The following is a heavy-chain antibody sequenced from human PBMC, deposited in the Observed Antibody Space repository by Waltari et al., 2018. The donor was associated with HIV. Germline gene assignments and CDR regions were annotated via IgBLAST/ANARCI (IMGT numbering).Heavy chain of an antibody. CDR2: ISVKDGRT. CDR1: GYSFNTHG. J-gene: IGHJ4*02. D-gene: IGHD3-16*02. Sequence: QIQLLQSGAEVKQPGASVRVSCKASGYSFNTHGITWVRQAPGQGLEWIGWISVKDGRTNSAQNLQGRVTMTSDPSTSTVYMELRTLRSDDTAVYYCAIGSWGEVSFGYWGQGTLVTVSS. CDR3: AIGSWGEVSFGY. V-gene: IGHV1-18*04.